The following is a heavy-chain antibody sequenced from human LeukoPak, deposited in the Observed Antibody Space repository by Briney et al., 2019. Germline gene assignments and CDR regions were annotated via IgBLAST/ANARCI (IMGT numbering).Heavy chain of an antibody. CDR3: VRDYLFAFDI. D-gene: IGHD2/OR15-2a*01. Sequence: GGSLRLSCAASGFTFSSYTMNWVRQAPGKGLEWLSFITLSGTTFYADSVKGRFTISRDNAKNSLYLQMNSLRADDTALYYCVRDYLFAFDIWGRGTMVTVSS. V-gene: IGHV3-48*01. CDR2: ITLSGTT. J-gene: IGHJ3*02. CDR1: GFTFSSYT.